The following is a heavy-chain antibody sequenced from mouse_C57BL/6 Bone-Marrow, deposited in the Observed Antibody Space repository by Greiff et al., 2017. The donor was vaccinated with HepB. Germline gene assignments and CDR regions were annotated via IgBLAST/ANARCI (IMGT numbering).Heavy chain of an antibody. V-gene: IGHV5-12*01. J-gene: IGHJ1*03. Sequence: EVMLVESGGGLVQPGGSLKLSCAASGFTFSDYYMYWVRQTPEKRLEWVAYISNGGGSTYYPDTVKGRFTISRDNAKNTLYLQMSRLKSEDTAMYFSARHGSYGSDWYFDVWGTGTTVTVSS. CDR2: ISNGGGST. CDR1: GFTFSDYY. CDR3: ARHGSYGSDWYFDV. D-gene: IGHD1-1*01.